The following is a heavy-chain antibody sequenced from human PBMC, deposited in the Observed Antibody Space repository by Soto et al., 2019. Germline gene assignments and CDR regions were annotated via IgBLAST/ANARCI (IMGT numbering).Heavy chain of an antibody. CDR2: IYYSGST. D-gene: IGHD3-10*01. V-gene: IGHV4-59*08. J-gene: IGHJ4*02. CDR3: ASRKSSPYFDY. CDR1: GGSISSYY. Sequence: SETLSLTCTVSGGSISSYYWSWIRQPPGKGLEWIGYIYYSGSTYYNPSLKSRVTISIDTSKNQFSLKLSSVTAADTAVYYCASRKSSPYFDYWGQGTLVTVSS.